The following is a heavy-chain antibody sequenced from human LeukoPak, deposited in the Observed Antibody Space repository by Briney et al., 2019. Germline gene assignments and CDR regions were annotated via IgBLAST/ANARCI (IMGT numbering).Heavy chain of an antibody. CDR1: GYTLTELS. J-gene: IGHJ5*02. CDR2: FGPEDGET. D-gene: IGHD6-19*01. CDR3: ATDIAVAGTYWFDP. Sequence: ASVKVSCKVSGYTLTELSMHWVRQAPGKGLEWMGGFGPEDGETIYAQKFQGRVTMTEDTPTDTAYMELSSLRSEDTAVYYCATDIAVAGTYWFDPWGQGTLVTVSS. V-gene: IGHV1-24*01.